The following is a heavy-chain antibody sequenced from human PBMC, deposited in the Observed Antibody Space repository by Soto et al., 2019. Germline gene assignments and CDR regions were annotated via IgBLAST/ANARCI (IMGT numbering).Heavy chain of an antibody. V-gene: IGHV3-48*02. D-gene: IGHD3-10*01. Sequence: RLSCAASGFTFSRYNMNWVRQAPGKGLEWVSYISSSSSMIYYADSVKGRFTISRDNAKNSLYLQMNSLRDEDTAVNYCARDDWVIRGAISLPFDFWGPETLVTVS. CDR1: GFTFSRYN. CDR3: ARDDWVIRGAISLPFDF. J-gene: IGHJ4*02. CDR2: ISSSSSMI.